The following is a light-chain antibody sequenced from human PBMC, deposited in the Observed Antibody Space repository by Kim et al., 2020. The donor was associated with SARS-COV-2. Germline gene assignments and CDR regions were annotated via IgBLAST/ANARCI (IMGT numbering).Light chain of an antibody. Sequence: GAPGKTATISCSGDKLGDKNACWYQQKPGQSPVVVIYQDTKRSSGIPERFSGSNSGNTATLTIRGTQALDEADYYCQAWDSSTVVFGGGTQLTVL. CDR2: QDT. V-gene: IGLV3-1*01. CDR3: QAWDSSTVV. CDR1: KLGDKN. J-gene: IGLJ2*01.